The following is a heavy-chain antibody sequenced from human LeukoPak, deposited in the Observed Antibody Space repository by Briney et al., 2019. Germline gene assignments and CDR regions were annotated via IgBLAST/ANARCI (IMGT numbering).Heavy chain of an antibody. CDR1: GFTFSSYV. V-gene: IGHV3-23*01. D-gene: IGHD3-22*01. CDR2: ISGSGGST. J-gene: IGHJ4*02. Sequence: GGSLRLSCAASGFTFSSYVMSWVRQAPGKGLEWVSAISGSGGSTYYADSVKGRFTISRDNSKNTLYLQMNSLRAEDTAVYYCAKVPYDSSGYYYFDYWGQGTLVTVSS. CDR3: AKVPYDSSGYYYFDY.